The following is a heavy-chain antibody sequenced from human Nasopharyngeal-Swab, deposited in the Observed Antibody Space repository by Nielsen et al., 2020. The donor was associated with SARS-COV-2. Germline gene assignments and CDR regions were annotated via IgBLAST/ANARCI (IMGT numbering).Heavy chain of an antibody. CDR2: IWYDGSNK. J-gene: IGHJ4*02. D-gene: IGHD3-10*01. CDR1: GFTFSSYG. V-gene: IGHV3-33*01. CDR3: ARDFPFGGDVVY. Sequence: GASLKISCAASGFTFSSYGMHWVRPAPGKGLEWVAVIWYDGSNKYYADSVKGRFTISRDNSKNTLYLQMNSLRAEDTAVYYCARDFPFGGDVVYWGQGTLVTVSS.